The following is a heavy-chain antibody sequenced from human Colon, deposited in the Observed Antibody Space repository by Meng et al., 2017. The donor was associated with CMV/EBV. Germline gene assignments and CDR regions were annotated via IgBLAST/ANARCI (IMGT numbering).Heavy chain of an antibody. J-gene: IGHJ4*02. Sequence: GGSLRLSCAASGFPFSDYYMSWIRQAPGKGLEWVAYSSENARTTYYAESVKGRFTISRDNAKNSLSLPMNSLRAEATALYYCASEWGTSGYWGQGTLVTVSS. CDR3: ASEWGTSGY. CDR2: SSENARTT. D-gene: IGHD3-16*01. CDR1: GFPFSDYY. V-gene: IGHV3-11*01.